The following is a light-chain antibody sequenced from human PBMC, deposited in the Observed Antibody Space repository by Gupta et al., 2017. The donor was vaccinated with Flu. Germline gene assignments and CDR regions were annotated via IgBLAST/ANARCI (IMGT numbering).Light chain of an antibody. V-gene: IGLV1-40*01. CDR3: QSYDSSLSGWL. J-gene: IGLJ3*02. CDR1: SSNIGAAYE. Sequence: VTISCTGSSSNIGAAYEVHWYQQVPGTAPKLLIYKNNNRPSGVPDRFSGSKSDTSASLAITGLQAEDEADYYCQSYDSSLSGWLFGGGTKLAVL. CDR2: KNN.